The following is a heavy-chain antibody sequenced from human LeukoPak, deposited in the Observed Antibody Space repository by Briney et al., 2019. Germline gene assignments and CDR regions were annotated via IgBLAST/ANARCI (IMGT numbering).Heavy chain of an antibody. CDR1: GYTFTSYD. D-gene: IGHD6-19*01. CDR2: MNPNSGNT. CDR3: ARSVEQWLVYNWFDP. V-gene: IGHV1-8*01. J-gene: IGHJ5*02. Sequence: ASVKVSCKASGYTFTSYDINWVRQATGKGLEWMGWMNPNSGNTGYAQKFQGRVTMTRNTSISTAYMELSSLRSEDTAVYYCARSVEQWLVYNWFDPWGQGTLVTVSS.